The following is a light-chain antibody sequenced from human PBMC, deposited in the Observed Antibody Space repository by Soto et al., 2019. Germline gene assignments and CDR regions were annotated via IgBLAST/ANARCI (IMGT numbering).Light chain of an antibody. CDR2: DVT. Sequence: QSALTQPRSVSGSPGQAVTFSCTGTNSDIGAYDYVSWYQQLPGKAPKLIIYDVTKRPSGVPNRFSGSKSGNTASLTISGLQAEDEADYFCSSFAGSYIHVFGSGTKVTAL. CDR1: NSDIGAYDY. V-gene: IGLV2-11*01. J-gene: IGLJ1*01. CDR3: SSFAGSYIHV.